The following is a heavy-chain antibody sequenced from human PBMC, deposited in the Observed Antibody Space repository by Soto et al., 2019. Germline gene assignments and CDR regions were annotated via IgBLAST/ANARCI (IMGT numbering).Heavy chain of an antibody. J-gene: IGHJ5*02. CDR3: ARERPDGARLDP. CDR2: IYYSGST. Sequence: SETLSLTCVVSGGSLSSYYWSWIRQSPGKGLEWIGYIYYSGSTNYNPSLKSRVTISVDTSKNQFSLKLNSMTAADTAVYYCARERPDGARLDPWGQGTLVTVSS. CDR1: GGSLSSYY. D-gene: IGHD6-6*01. V-gene: IGHV4-59*12.